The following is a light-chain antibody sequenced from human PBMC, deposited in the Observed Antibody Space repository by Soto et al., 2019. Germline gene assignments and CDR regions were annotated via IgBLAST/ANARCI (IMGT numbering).Light chain of an antibody. CDR1: SSDVGGYDY. CDR2: DVS. V-gene: IGLV2-14*03. CDR3: SSYTRSSLYV. Sequence: QSALTQPASVSGSPGQSITISCTGSSSDVGGYDYVSWYQHHPGKAPKLMIYDVSNRPSGVSDRFSGSKSGSTASLTISGLQAEDEADYYCSSYTRSSLYVFGTGTKLTVL. J-gene: IGLJ1*01.